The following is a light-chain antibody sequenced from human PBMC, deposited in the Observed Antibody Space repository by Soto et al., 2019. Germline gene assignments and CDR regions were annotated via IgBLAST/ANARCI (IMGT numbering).Light chain of an antibody. Sequence: EIVLTQSPATLSLSPGERATLSCRASQSVSTYLAGYQQKPGQAPRLLIYGASNRATGIPARFSGSGSETDFTLTISSLEPEDFAVYHCQQRSDWPPIFTFGPGTKVDIK. CDR2: GAS. J-gene: IGKJ3*01. CDR3: QQRSDWPPIFT. V-gene: IGKV3-11*01. CDR1: QSVSTY.